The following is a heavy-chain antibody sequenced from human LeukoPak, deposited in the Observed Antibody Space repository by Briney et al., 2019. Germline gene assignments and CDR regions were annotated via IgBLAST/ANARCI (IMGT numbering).Heavy chain of an antibody. J-gene: IGHJ3*02. D-gene: IGHD3-22*01. CDR2: IYYSGST. V-gene: IGHV4-30-4*01. CDR3: ARDRWDYYDSSGYAGDAFDI. CDR1: GGSISSGDYY. Sequence: PSETLSLTCTVSGGSISSGDYYWSWIRQPPGEGLEWIGYIYYSGSTYYNPSLKSRVTISVDTSKNQFSLKLSSVTAADTAVYYCARDRWDYYDSSGYAGDAFDIWGQGTMVTVSS.